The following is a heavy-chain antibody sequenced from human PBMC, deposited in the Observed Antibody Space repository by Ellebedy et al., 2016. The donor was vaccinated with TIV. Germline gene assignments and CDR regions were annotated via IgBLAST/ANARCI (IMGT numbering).Heavy chain of an antibody. CDR2: ISSSSSYI. D-gene: IGHD3-3*01. Sequence: GGSLRLXXAASGFTFSSYSMNWVRQAPGKGLEWVSSISSSSSYIYYADSVKGRFTISRDNAKNSLYLQMNSLRAEDTAVYYCASVRFLEWSLDPDSMVTGFDPWGQGTLVTVSS. V-gene: IGHV3-21*01. CDR1: GFTFSSYS. J-gene: IGHJ5*02. CDR3: ASVRFLEWSLDPDSMVTGFDP.